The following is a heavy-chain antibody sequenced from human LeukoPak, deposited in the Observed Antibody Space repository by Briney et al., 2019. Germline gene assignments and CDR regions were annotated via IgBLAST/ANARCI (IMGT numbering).Heavy chain of an antibody. CDR1: GFTVSSNY. Sequence: GGSLRLSCAASGFTVSSNYMSWVRQAPGKELEWVSVIYTGGSTYYADSVKGRFTISRDNSKNTLYLQMNSLRADDTAVYYCARVEPSVAGRTNYFGYWGQGTLVTVSS. V-gene: IGHV3-53*01. D-gene: IGHD6-19*01. CDR2: IYTGGST. J-gene: IGHJ4*02. CDR3: ARVEPSVAGRTNYFGY.